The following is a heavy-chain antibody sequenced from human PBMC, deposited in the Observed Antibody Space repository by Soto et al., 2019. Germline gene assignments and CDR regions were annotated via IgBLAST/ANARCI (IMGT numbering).Heavy chain of an antibody. Sequence: EVQLVESGGGLVQPGESLRLSCEASGFTFSYYWMHWVRQAPGKGLVWVSRIHSDGSSTTYADSVKGRFTISRDNASNTVYLQMNSLRVEDTAVYYCARGDRGAFDIWGQGTVVTVSS. CDR2: IHSDGSST. CDR3: ARGDRGAFDI. D-gene: IGHD1-26*01. V-gene: IGHV3-74*01. J-gene: IGHJ3*02. CDR1: GFTFSYYW.